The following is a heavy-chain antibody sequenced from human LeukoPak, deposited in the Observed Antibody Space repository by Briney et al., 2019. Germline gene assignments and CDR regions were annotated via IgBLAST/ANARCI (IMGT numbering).Heavy chain of an antibody. CDR2: INPNSGGT. CDR1: GYTFTGYY. V-gene: IGHV1-2*02. J-gene: IGHJ4*02. D-gene: IGHD4-11*01. Sequence: ASVNVSCKASGYTFTGYYIHWVRQAPGQGLEWMGWINPNSGGTNYALKFQGRVAMTRDTSISTAYMELSRLTSDDTAVYYCARDAIVRDYSNSDYWGQGTLVTVSS. CDR3: ARDAIVRDYSNSDY.